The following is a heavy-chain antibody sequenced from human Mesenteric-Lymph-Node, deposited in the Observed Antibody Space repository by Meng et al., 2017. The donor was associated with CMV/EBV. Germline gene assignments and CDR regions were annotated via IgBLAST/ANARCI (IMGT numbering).Heavy chain of an antibody. CDR1: GYTFTNYW. CDR3: VRDRGSNESIAPYVFDM. Sequence: GESLKISCVTSGYTFTNYWIGWVRQMPGKGLEWVGIIYPGTSETIYSPSFQGQVTISADTFVSAAYLQLSGLRAEDTAVYYCVRDRGSNESIAPYVFDMWGQGTMVTVSS. J-gene: IGHJ3*02. CDR2: IYPGTSET. D-gene: IGHD3-10*01. V-gene: IGHV5-51*01.